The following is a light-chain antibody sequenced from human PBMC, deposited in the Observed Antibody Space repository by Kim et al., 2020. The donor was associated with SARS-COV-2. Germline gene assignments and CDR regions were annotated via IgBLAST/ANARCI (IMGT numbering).Light chain of an antibody. Sequence: QSVLTQPPSASGTPGQRVTISCSGRSSNIGSNTVNWYQQLKGTAPKLLIYSNNQRPSGVPDRFSGSKSGTSASLAISGLQSEDEADYYCAAWDASLNVVFGGGTKVTVL. CDR1: SSNIGSNT. J-gene: IGLJ2*01. CDR2: SNN. V-gene: IGLV1-44*01. CDR3: AAWDASLNVV.